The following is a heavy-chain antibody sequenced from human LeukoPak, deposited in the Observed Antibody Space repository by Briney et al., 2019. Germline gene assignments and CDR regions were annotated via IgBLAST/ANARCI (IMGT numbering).Heavy chain of an antibody. Sequence: GGSLRLSCAASGFTFSNYGMFWVRQAPGKGLDWVAVIWSDGSEKYYADSVRGRFTISRDNSKNTLDLQMNSLRDEDTAVYYCARGGSRTYDFDNWGQGTLVTVSS. CDR1: GFTFSNYG. CDR2: IWSDGSEK. J-gene: IGHJ4*02. D-gene: IGHD3-10*01. CDR3: ARGGSRTYDFDN. V-gene: IGHV3-33*07.